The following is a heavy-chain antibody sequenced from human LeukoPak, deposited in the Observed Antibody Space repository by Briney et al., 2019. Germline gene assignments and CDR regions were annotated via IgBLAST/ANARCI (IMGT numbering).Heavy chain of an antibody. J-gene: IGHJ6*03. V-gene: IGHV4-39*01. CDR1: GGSISSSSYY. D-gene: IGHD1-1*01. CDR2: IYYSGST. Sequence: SETLSLTCTVSGGSISSSSYYWGWIRQPPGKGLEWIGSIYYSGSTYYNPSLKSRVTISVDTSKNQFSLKLSSVIAADTAVYYCARRRTGTTPSYYYYYYMDVWGKGTTVTISS. CDR3: ARRRTGTTPSYYYYYYMDV.